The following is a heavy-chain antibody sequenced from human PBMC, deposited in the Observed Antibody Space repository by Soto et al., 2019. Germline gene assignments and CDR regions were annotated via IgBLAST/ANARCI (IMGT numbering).Heavy chain of an antibody. CDR2: IIPIFGTA. Sequence: SVKVSCKASGGTFSSYAISWVRRAPGQGLEWMGGIIPIFGTANYAQKFQGRVTITADESTSTAYMELSSLRSEDTAVCYCARSRTEITIFGVVGQEPYYYGMDVWGQGTTVTVSS. V-gene: IGHV1-69*13. CDR1: GGTFSSYA. CDR3: ARSRTEITIFGVVGQEPYYYGMDV. J-gene: IGHJ6*02. D-gene: IGHD3-3*01.